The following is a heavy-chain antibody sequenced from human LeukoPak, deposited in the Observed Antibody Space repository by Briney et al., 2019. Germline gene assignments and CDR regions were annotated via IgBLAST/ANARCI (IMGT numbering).Heavy chain of an antibody. CDR2: ISYDGSNK. CDR3: AKPFGSSSWSLDY. J-gene: IGHJ4*02. CDR1: GFTFSSYG. Sequence: GGSLRLSCAASGFTFSSYGMHWVRQAPGKGLEWVAVISYDGSNKYYADSVKGRFTISRDNSKNTLYLQMNSLRAEDTAVYYCAKPFGSSSWSLDYWGQGTLVTVSS. D-gene: IGHD6-13*01. V-gene: IGHV3-30*18.